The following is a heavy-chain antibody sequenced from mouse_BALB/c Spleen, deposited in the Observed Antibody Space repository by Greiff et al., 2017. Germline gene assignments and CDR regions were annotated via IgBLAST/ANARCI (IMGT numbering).Heavy chain of an antibody. D-gene: IGHD2-4*01. CDR3: ARERGYDYDGAPFAY. CDR1: GYAFTNYL. V-gene: IGHV1-54*01. CDR2: INPGSGGT. J-gene: IGHJ3*01. Sequence: QVQLKQSGAELVRPGTSVKVSCKASGYAFTNYLIEWVKQRPGQGLEWIGVINPGSGGTNYNEKFKGKATLTADKSSSTAYMQLSSLTSDDSAVYFCARERGYDYDGAPFAYWGQGTLVTVSA.